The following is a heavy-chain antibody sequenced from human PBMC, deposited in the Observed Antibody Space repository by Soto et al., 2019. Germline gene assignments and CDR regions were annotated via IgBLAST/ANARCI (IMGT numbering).Heavy chain of an antibody. J-gene: IGHJ4*02. Sequence: QVQLQESGPGLVQPSQTLSLSCVVSGGSISSTDYYWHWIRQAPGKGLEWIGYIYYSSTTYYNPSLQSRVSISVDTSRNQFSLKLTSVTAADTAVYYCACRTTATGGVDHWGQGTPVTVTS. CDR1: GGSISSTDYY. CDR3: ACRTTATGGVDH. D-gene: IGHD1-1*01. V-gene: IGHV4-30-4*01. CDR2: IYYSSTT.